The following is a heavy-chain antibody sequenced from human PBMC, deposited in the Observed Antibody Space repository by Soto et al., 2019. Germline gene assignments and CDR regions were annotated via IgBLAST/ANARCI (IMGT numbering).Heavy chain of an antibody. CDR3: AKDQPQLVPFFDI. D-gene: IGHD6-13*01. CDR2: ISGSGGST. V-gene: IGHV3-23*01. CDR1: GSTLSSYA. J-gene: IGHJ3*02. Sequence: EVQLLESGGGLVQPGGPLRLSWAASGSTLSSYALSWARQAPGKGREWVSAISGSGGSTYYADSVKGRFTISRDNSKNTLYLQMNSLRAEDTAVYYCAKDQPQLVPFFDIWGQGTMVTVSS.